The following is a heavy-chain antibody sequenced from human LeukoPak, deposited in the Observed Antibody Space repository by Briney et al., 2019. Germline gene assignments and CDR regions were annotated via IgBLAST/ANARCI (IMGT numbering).Heavy chain of an antibody. J-gene: IGHJ6*02. CDR1: GYTFTSYG. CDR2: INTNTGNP. Sequence: ASVKVSCKASGYTFTSYGISWVRQAPGQGLEWMGWINTNTGNPTYAQGFTGRFVFSLDTSVSTAYLQISSLKAEDTAVYYCARDRIRSDFWSGYRTSTTPTYYGMDVWGQGTTVTVSS. D-gene: IGHD3-3*01. CDR3: ARDRIRSDFWSGYRTSTTPTYYGMDV. V-gene: IGHV7-4-1*02.